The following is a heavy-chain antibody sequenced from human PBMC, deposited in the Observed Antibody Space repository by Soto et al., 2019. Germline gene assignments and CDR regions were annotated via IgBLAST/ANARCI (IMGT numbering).Heavy chain of an antibody. V-gene: IGHV4-34*01. J-gene: IGHJ3*01. CDR2: VKHSGNI. D-gene: IGHD3-3*01. CDR3: ARGSHFDFSSGYADSFDV. Sequence: QVQLQQWGAGLLEPSETLSLTCAVYGGSFSGYYWGWFRQPPGKGLEWIGEVKHSGNINYNPSLMTRLTVSVDTSKNQFSLKLSSMTAADTAMYYCARGSHFDFSSGYADSFDVWGQGTMVTVSS. CDR1: GGSFSGYY.